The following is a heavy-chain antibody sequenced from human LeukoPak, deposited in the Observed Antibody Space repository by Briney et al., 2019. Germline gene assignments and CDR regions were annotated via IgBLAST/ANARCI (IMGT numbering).Heavy chain of an antibody. D-gene: IGHD6-13*01. J-gene: IGHJ4*02. V-gene: IGHV1-3*01. CDR1: GYTFTSYA. CDR2: INAGNGNT. CDR3: AREHSSSWDQFDY. Sequence: GASVKVSCKASGYTFTSYAMHWVRQAPGQRLEWMGWINAGNGNTKYSQKFQDRVTITRDTSASTAYMELSSLRSEDTAVYYCAREHSSSWDQFDYWGQGTLVTVSS.